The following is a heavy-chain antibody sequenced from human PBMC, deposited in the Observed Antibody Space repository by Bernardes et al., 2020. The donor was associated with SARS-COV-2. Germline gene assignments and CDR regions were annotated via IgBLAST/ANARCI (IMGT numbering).Heavy chain of an antibody. CDR1: GGSISPYY. Sequence: PECLSPTYTVSGGSISPYYWNWVRQHPGEGLEWIGHIYYTGSTYFHPSLASRATISLDTSNNQFSLKLSSVTAADTAVYYCASRRVSERPVAEGNWPDPWGQGTLVTVSS. CDR2: IYYTGST. J-gene: IGHJ5*02. D-gene: IGHD6-19*01. CDR3: ASRRVSERPVAEGNWPDP. V-gene: IGHV4-59*08.